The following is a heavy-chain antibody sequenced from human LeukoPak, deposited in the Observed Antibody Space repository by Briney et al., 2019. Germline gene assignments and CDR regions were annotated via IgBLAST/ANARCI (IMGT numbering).Heavy chain of an antibody. CDR2: IYYSGST. Sequence: SETLSLTCTVSGGSISSYYWSWIRQPPGKGLEWIGYIYYSGSTNYNPSLKNRVTISVDTSKNQFSLKLSSVTAADTAVYYCARDLATAATADRAFDIWGQGTMVTVSS. CDR3: ARDLATAATADRAFDI. V-gene: IGHV4-59*01. J-gene: IGHJ3*02. D-gene: IGHD6-13*01. CDR1: GGSISSYY.